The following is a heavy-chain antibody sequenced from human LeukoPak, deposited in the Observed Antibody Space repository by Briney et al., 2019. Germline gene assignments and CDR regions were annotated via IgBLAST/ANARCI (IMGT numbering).Heavy chain of an antibody. D-gene: IGHD6-19*01. CDR1: GGSISGWY. V-gene: IGHV4-59*01. Sequence: SETLSLTCAVSGGSISGWYWSCIRQLPGKGLEWIGHIYDSGTTNYNPSLKSRVTMSVVASKNQCSLKLTSVTAVDTAVYYCTRETTLTGYSSGLGFNYWGQGTLVTVSS. CDR2: IYDSGTT. CDR3: TRETTLTGYSSGLGFNY. J-gene: IGHJ4*02.